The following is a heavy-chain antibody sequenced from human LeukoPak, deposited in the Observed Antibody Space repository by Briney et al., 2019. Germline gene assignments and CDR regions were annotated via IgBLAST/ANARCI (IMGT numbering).Heavy chain of an antibody. V-gene: IGHV1-58*02. CDR3: ARGFGGRSYCSSTSCYAESWFDP. Sequence: SVKVSCKASGFTFTSSAMQWVRQARGQRLEWIGWIVVGSGNTNYAQKFQERVTITRDMSTSTAYMELSSLRSEDTAVYYCARGFGGRSYCSSTSCYAESWFDPWGQGTLVTVSS. CDR2: IVVGSGNT. J-gene: IGHJ5*02. D-gene: IGHD2-2*01. CDR1: GFTFTSSA.